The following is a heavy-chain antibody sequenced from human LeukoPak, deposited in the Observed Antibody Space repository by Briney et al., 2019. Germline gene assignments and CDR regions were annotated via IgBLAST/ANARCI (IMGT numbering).Heavy chain of an antibody. CDR2: IYDSGST. D-gene: IGHD3-10*01. J-gene: IGHJ4*02. CDR1: GGSISSGDYY. CDR3: ARGSITMVRGVIIAKGYYFDY. Sequence: PSETLSLTCTVSGGSISSGDYYWSWIRQPPGKGLEWIGYIYDSGSTYYNPSLKSRVTISVGTSKNQFSLKLSSVTAADTAVYYCARGSITMVRGVIIAKGYYFDYWGQGTLVTVSS. V-gene: IGHV4-30-4*08.